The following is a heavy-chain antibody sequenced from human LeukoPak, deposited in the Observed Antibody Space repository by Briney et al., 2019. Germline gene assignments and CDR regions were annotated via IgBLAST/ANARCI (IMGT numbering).Heavy chain of an antibody. V-gene: IGHV4-59*01. CDR1: GGSISSYW. D-gene: IGHD6-13*01. Sequence: SETLSLTCTVSGGSISSYWWSWIRQPPGKGLEWVAYIFYSGSTNYNPSLKSRVTISLDTSKNQFSLKLSSVTAADTAVYYCARHNSSWYEPFDYWGQGTLVTVSS. CDR2: IFYSGST. CDR3: ARHNSSWYEPFDY. J-gene: IGHJ4*02.